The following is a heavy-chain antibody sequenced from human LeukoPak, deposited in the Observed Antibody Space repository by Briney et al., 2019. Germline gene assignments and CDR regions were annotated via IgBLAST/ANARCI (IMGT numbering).Heavy chain of an antibody. CDR1: GFTFNESA. J-gene: IGHJ6*03. D-gene: IGHD1-26*01. Sequence: PGGSVRLSCAASGFTFNESAMHWVRQSPGKGLEWVALVTADGRTEYYADSVRGRFTISRDNSKESLFLQMTSLRPEDTALYYCAKIGQWEFMGYFYHYYYMDVWGKGITVTVSS. CDR3: AKIGQWEFMGYFYHYYYMDV. V-gene: IGHV3-43*02. CDR2: VTADGRTE.